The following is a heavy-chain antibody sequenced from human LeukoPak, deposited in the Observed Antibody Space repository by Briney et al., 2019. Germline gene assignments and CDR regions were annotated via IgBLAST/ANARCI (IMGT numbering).Heavy chain of an antibody. Sequence: GGSLRLSCEDSGFTFRSYEVNWVRQAPGKGLEWIAYLSSSGSAFSYADSVKGRFTIARDNAKNSVYLEMNSLRAEDTAVYYCAKTAGIAAAADFDYWGQGTLVTVSS. CDR1: GFTFRSYE. J-gene: IGHJ4*02. CDR3: AKTAGIAAAADFDY. CDR2: LSSSGSAF. D-gene: IGHD6-13*01. V-gene: IGHV3-48*03.